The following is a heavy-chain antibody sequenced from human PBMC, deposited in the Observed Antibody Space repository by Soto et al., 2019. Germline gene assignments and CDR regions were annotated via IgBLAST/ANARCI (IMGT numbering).Heavy chain of an antibody. V-gene: IGHV4-31*03. D-gene: IGHD6-6*01. CDR1: GGSISSGGYY. CDR3: AREYSSSPDYYGMDV. J-gene: IGHJ6*02. CDR2: IYYSGST. Sequence: SETLSLPCTVSGGSISSGGYYWSWIRQHPGKGLEWIGYIYYSGSTYYNPSLKSRVTISVDTSKNQFSLKLSSVTAADTAVYYCAREYSSSPDYYGMDVWGQGTTVTVSS.